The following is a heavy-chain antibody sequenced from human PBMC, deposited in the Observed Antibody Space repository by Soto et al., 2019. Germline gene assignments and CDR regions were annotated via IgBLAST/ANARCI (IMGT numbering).Heavy chain of an antibody. CDR2: ISSSSSYI. CDR1: GFTFISYS. J-gene: IGHJ4*02. D-gene: IGHD3-9*01. Sequence: WGSLRLSCAASGFTFISYSMNWFRQSPGKGLEWVSSISSSSSYIYYADSVKGRFTISRDNAKNSLYLQMNSLRAEDTAVYYCARDNFEGFDYWGQGTLVTVSS. CDR3: ARDNFEGFDY. V-gene: IGHV3-21*01.